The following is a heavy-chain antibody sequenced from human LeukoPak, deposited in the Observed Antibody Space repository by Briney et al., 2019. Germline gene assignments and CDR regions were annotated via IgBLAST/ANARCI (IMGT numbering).Heavy chain of an antibody. CDR2: IHPSGSI. J-gene: IGHJ4*02. CDR1: CGSFSGYY. V-gene: IGHV4-34*01. Sequence: SETLSLTCAVYCGSFSGYYWSWIRQSPGKGLEWIGEIHPSGSIHYNPSLESRINISPDTSKNQFSLKLSSVTTADTALYYCARGADPYKIAYWGPGTLVTVSS. D-gene: IGHD3-16*02. CDR3: ARGADPYKIAY.